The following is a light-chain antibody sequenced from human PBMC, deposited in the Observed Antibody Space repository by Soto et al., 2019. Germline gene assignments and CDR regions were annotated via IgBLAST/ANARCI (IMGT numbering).Light chain of an antibody. CDR1: SSDFGGYTY. CDR3: SSYTSTSTYV. V-gene: IGLV2-14*03. J-gene: IGLJ1*01. Sequence: QSVLTQPASVSGSPGQSITISCTGTSSDFGGYTYVSWYQQHPGKAPKLMIFDATSRPSGVSNRFSGSKSDNTASLTIAGLQAEDEADYYCSSYTSTSTYVFGTGTK. CDR2: DAT.